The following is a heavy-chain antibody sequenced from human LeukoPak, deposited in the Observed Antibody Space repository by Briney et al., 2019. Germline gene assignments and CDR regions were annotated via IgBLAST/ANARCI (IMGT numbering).Heavy chain of an antibody. D-gene: IGHD5-18*01. Sequence: GGSLRLSCAASGFTVSNNYMSWVRQAPGKGLEWVSVIYSGGSTYYADSVKGRFTISRDTSKNTLSLQMNSLRAEDTAVYYCANIQLVPTLDYWGQGTLVTVSS. V-gene: IGHV3-53*01. CDR2: IYSGGST. CDR3: ANIQLVPTLDY. J-gene: IGHJ4*02. CDR1: GFTVSNNY.